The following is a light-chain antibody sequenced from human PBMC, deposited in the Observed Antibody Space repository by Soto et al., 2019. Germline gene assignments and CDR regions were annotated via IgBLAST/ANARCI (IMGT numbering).Light chain of an antibody. CDR1: QSVNIN. J-gene: IGKJ4*01. V-gene: IGKV3-15*01. CDR3: QQYNTWPLT. CDR2: GAS. Sequence: EIVMTRSPLTLAVSPGERATLSCRPIQSVNINLAWYQQKPVQAPRPLIFGASPRGTGVPARFSGSGYETEFTLTISSLQSEDFAVYYCQQYNTWPLTFGGGTKV.